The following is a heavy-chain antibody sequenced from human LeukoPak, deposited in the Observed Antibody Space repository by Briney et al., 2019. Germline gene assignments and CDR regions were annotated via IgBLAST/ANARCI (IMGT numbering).Heavy chain of an antibody. CDR2: IYYSGST. J-gene: IGHJ2*01. CDR1: GGSISSYY. V-gene: IGHV4-59*01. Sequence: SETLSLTCTVSGGSISSYYWSWIRQPPGKGLEWIGYIYYSGSTNDNPSLKSRVTISVDTSKNQFSPKLSSVTAADTAVYYCARDSSSWPPSRWYFDLWGRGTLVTVSS. D-gene: IGHD6-13*01. CDR3: ARDSSSWPPSRWYFDL.